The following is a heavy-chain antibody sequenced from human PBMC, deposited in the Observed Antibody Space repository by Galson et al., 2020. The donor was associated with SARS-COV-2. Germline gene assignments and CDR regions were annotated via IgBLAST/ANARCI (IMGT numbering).Heavy chain of an antibody. CDR2: ISPSDGNT. J-gene: IGHJ3*02. Sequence: GESLKISCKASGYSFTSYGIGWLRQAPGQGLEWMGWISPSDGNTNYAQKFQGRVTMTTDSSTNTAFLELTSLGSDDTAEYYCARVVFDSRSNAFDIWGQGTRVTVSS. D-gene: IGHD3-10*01. CDR1: GYSFTSYG. V-gene: IGHV1-18*01. CDR3: ARVVFDSRSNAFDI.